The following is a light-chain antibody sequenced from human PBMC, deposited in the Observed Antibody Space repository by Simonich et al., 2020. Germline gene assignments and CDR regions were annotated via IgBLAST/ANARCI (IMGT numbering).Light chain of an antibody. CDR1: QSISSW. CDR2: KAS. CDR3: QQYNSYSQT. Sequence: DIQMTQSPSTLSPSVEDRVTITCRASQSISSWLAGYQQKPGKAPKLLIYKASSLESGGPSRFSGSGSGKEFTLTISSLQPDDFATYCCQQYNSYSQTFGQGTKVEIK. V-gene: IGKV1-5*03. J-gene: IGKJ1*01.